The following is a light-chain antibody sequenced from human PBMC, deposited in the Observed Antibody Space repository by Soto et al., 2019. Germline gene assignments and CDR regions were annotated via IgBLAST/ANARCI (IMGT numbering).Light chain of an antibody. J-gene: IGKJ1*01. V-gene: IGKV3-15*01. Sequence: EIVLTQSPGTLSLSPGERATLSCRTSQSVRSSHLAWYQQKPGQAPRLLIYGASTRATGIPARFSGSGSGTEFTLTISSLQSEDFAVYYCQHYSNWPPEWTFGQGTKVDI. CDR3: QHYSNWPPEWT. CDR1: QSVRSSH. CDR2: GAS.